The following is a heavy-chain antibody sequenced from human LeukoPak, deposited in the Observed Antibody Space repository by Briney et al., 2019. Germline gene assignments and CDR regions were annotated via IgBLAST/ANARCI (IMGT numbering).Heavy chain of an antibody. J-gene: IGHJ5*02. CDR1: GFTLSYYW. CDR3: ARDPRNKGFDP. CDR2: INGDGSST. Sequence: PGGSLRLSCAASGFTLSYYWMHWVRQGPGKGLVWVSTINGDGSSTNYADSVKGRFTISRDNAKNTLYLEMNSLRVEDMAVYYCARDPRNKGFDPWGQGTLVTVSS. D-gene: IGHD1/OR15-1a*01. V-gene: IGHV3-74*01.